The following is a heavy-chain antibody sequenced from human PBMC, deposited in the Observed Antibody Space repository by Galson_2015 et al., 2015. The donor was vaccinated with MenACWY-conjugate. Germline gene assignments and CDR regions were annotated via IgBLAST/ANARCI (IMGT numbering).Heavy chain of an antibody. CDR3: TRADHRYCCRTNCPFDH. Sequence: SLRLSCAPSGFAFGDYLMGWFRQAPGKGLEWVGYIQSKNYGANTQYAASVKDRFIISRDDSRSIAYLQMNSLKTEDTAVYYCTRADHRYCCRTNCPFDHWGQGTLVTVSS. D-gene: IGHD2-2*01. J-gene: IGHJ4*02. V-gene: IGHV3-49*03. CDR2: IQSKNYGANT. CDR1: GFAFGDYL.